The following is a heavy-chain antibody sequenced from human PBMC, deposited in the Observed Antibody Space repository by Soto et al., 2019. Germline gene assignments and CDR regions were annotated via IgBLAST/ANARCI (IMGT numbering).Heavy chain of an antibody. V-gene: IGHV3-23*01. J-gene: IGHJ4*02. D-gene: IGHD3-22*01. CDR2: ISGSGAMR. CDR1: GFTFSNYA. Sequence: EVQLLESGGGLVQPGGSLRLSCAASGFTFSNYAMTWVRQAPGKGLEWVSGISGSGAMRYYADSVEGHFIISRENSKNTLYLQMNNLRADDTAVYYCAKEGNFDSSYDFWGQGTLVTVSS. CDR3: AKEGNFDSSYDF.